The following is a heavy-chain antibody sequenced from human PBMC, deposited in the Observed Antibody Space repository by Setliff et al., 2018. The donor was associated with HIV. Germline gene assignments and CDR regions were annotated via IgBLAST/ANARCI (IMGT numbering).Heavy chain of an antibody. CDR3: AREGVIMLRGVILPGNYFDN. Sequence: SETLSLTCTVSGGSISSGYYWGWIRQTPGKGLEWLGNIYHSGSTDYNPSLKSRLTISADRSKNQFSLKLRSVTAADTAVYYCAREGVIMLRGVILPGNYFDNWGQGTLVTVSS. CDR2: IYHSGST. CDR1: GGSISSGYY. V-gene: IGHV4-30-4*08. D-gene: IGHD3-10*01. J-gene: IGHJ4*02.